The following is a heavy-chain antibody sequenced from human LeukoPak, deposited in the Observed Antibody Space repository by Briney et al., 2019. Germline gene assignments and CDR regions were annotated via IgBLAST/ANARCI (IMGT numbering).Heavy chain of an antibody. CDR3: ARGTGPGYSSGCHFDY. CDR2: IYYSGST. CDR1: GGSISSGDYY. Sequence: SETLSLTCTVSGGSISSGDYYWSWIRQPPGKGLEWIGYIYYSGSTNYNPSLKSRVTISVDTSKNQFSLKLSSVTAADTAVYYCARGTGPGYSSGCHFDYWGQGTLVTVSS. V-gene: IGHV4-61*08. J-gene: IGHJ4*02. D-gene: IGHD6-19*01.